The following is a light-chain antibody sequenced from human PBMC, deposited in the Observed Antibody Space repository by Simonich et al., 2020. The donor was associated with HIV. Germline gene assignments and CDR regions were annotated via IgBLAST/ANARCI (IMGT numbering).Light chain of an antibody. CDR1: SSDVGGYNY. CDR2: DVN. V-gene: IGLV2-14*01. CDR3: SSYTSSSTWV. J-gene: IGLJ3*02. Sequence: QSALTQPASVSGSPGQSITISCTGTSSDVGGYNYVSWHQQHPGKAPKLLIYDVNQRPSGVSNRFSGSKSGNTASLTISGVQAEDEADYYCSSYTSSSTWVFGGGTKLTVL.